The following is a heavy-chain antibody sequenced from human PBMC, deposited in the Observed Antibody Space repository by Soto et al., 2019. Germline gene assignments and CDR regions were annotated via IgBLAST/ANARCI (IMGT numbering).Heavy chain of an antibody. V-gene: IGHV1-3*01. CDR3: ASSEFAYDFWSGYPNYYYYGMDV. D-gene: IGHD3-3*01. CDR1: GYTFTSYA. CDR2: INAGNGNT. Sequence: QVQLVQSGAEVKKPGASVKVSCKASGYTFTSYAMHWVRQAPGQRLEWMGWINAGNGNTKYSQKFQGRVTITRDTSASTAYMELSSLRSEDTAVYYCASSEFAYDFWSGYPNYYYYGMDVWGQGTTVTVSS. J-gene: IGHJ6*02.